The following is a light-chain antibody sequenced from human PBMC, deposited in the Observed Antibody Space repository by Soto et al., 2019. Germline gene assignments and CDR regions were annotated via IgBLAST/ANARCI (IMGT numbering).Light chain of an antibody. Sequence: EIVMTQSPATLSVSRGERATLSCRASQSISTNLAWYQQKPGQAPRLLISGASTRATGIQARFSGSGSGTEFTLTNSSLQAEDFAVYYCQQYNSWPPLTFGGGTKVEIK. CDR2: GAS. CDR3: QQYNSWPPLT. J-gene: IGKJ4*01. CDR1: QSISTN. V-gene: IGKV3-15*01.